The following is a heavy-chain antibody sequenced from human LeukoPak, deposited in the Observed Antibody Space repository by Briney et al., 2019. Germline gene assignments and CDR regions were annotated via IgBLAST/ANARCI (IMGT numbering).Heavy chain of an antibody. CDR2: THSSGGT. J-gene: IGHJ5*02. CDR1: GFTGSHNY. V-gene: IGHV3-53*01. CDR3: IVFGDTNH. D-gene: IGHD4-17*01. Sequence: GGSLRLSCAASGFTGSHNYMSWVRQAPGKGLEWVSATHSSGGTYYADSVKGRFTISRDTSKNTLYLQINSLSVEDTAVYYCIVFGDTNHWGQGTLVTVSS.